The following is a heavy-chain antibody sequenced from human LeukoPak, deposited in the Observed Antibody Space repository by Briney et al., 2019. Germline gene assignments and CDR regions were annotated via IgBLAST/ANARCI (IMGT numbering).Heavy chain of an antibody. V-gene: IGHV3-11*01. D-gene: IGHD3-22*01. J-gene: IGHJ4*02. CDR3: ARSADSSGYFREITLYYFDY. Sequence: GSLRLSCAASGFTFSDFYMTWIRQAPGKGLEWGSYISNSGSTIYYADSVKGRLTISRDNAKNSLYLQMNSLRAEETAVYYCARSADSSGYFREITLYYFDYWGQGTLVTVSS. CDR2: ISNSGSTI. CDR1: GFTFSDFY.